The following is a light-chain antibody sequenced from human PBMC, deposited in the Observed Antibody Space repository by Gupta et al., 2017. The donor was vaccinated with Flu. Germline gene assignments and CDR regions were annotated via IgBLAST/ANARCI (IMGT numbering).Light chain of an antibody. V-gene: IGKV3-15*01. CDR3: QQYNNWPET. CDR1: QSVSSN. J-gene: IGKJ1*01. CDR2: GAS. Sequence: EIVMTQSPATLSVSPGERATLSCRASQSVSSNLAWYQQKPGQAPRLLIYGASTRATGIPARFSGSGSGTEFTLTISILHSEDFAVYYCQQYNNWPETFGQGTKVEIE.